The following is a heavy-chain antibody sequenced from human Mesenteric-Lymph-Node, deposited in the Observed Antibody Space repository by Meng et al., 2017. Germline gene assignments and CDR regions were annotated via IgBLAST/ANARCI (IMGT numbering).Heavy chain of an antibody. CDR2: ISSRGSTI. CDR3: ARDLSTGDFYFDY. Sequence: GGSLRLSCAASGFTFSDYYMSWIRQAPGKGLEWVSYISSRGSTIYYADSVKGRFTISRDNAKNSLYLQMHSLRAEDTAVYYCARDLSTGDFYFDYWGQGNLVNGAS. J-gene: IGHJ4*02. D-gene: IGHD7-27*01. V-gene: IGHV3-11*04. CDR1: GFTFSDYY.